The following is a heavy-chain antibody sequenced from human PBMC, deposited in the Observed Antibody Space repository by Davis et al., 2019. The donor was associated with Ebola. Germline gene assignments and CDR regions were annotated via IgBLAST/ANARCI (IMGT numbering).Heavy chain of an antibody. CDR1: GGSISSSSYY. CDR3: ARGNGYYTRDFDC. Sequence: SETLSLTCTVSGGSISSSSYYWGWIRQPPGKGLEWIGRIYYSGSTYYNPSLKSRVTISVDTSKNQFSLKLSSVTAADTAVYYCARGNGYYTRDFDCWGQGTLVTVSS. CDR2: IYYSGST. D-gene: IGHD3-3*01. J-gene: IGHJ4*02. V-gene: IGHV4-39*07.